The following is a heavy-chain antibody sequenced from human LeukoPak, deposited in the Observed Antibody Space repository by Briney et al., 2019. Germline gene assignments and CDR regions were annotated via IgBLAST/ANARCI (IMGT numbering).Heavy chain of an antibody. J-gene: IGHJ2*01. CDR3: ARGWLQPYWCLAL. Sequence: ASVKVSFKSTGYTFTNYGIIWVRQAPGQGLEWMGWISVYNGNTNYAQKFQGRVTMTADTSTSTAYMELRSLRSDDTAVYYCARGWLQPYWCLALWGRGTLVTVSS. CDR2: ISVYNGNT. V-gene: IGHV1-18*01. D-gene: IGHD3-22*01. CDR1: GYTFTNYG.